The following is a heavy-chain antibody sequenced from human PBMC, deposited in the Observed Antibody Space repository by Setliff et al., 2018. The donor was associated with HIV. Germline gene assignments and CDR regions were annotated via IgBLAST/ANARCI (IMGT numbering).Heavy chain of an antibody. CDR3: ARPTNGYCSGGTCPDTFDI. Sequence: SVKVSCKASGDTFNNCAVTWVRQAPGQGLEWMGGSIPLFGTTNYAQRFQGRLTITADESTRTAYMELSSLTSEDTAVYYCARPTNGYCSGGTCPDTFDIWGQGTLVTVSS. D-gene: IGHD2-15*01. CDR2: SIPLFGTT. J-gene: IGHJ3*02. CDR1: GDTFNNCA. V-gene: IGHV1-69*13.